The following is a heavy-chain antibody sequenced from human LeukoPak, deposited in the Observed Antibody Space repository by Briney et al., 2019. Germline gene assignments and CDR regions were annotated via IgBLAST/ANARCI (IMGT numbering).Heavy chain of an antibody. J-gene: IGHJ3*02. V-gene: IGHV3-7*01. CDR3: ASGYSSGSDAFDI. D-gene: IGHD6-19*01. CDR1: GFIFGSYW. Sequence: GGSLRLSCTGSGFIFGSYWMSWVRQAPGKGLEWVANIKQDGSEKYYVDSVKGRFTISRDNAKNSLYLQMNSLRAEDTAVYYCASGYSSGSDAFDIWGQGTMVTVSS. CDR2: IKQDGSEK.